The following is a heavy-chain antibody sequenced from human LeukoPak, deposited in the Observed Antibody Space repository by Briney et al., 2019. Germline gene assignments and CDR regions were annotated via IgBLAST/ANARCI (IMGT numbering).Heavy chain of an antibody. CDR3: ATSETYYDILTGLNYYYYMDV. Sequence: SVKVSCKASGGTFSSYAISWVRQAPGQGLELMGGIIPIFGTANYAQKFQGRVTITTDESTSTAYMELSSLRSEDTAVYYCATSETYYDILTGLNYYYYMDVWGKGTTVTVSS. CDR1: GGTFSSYA. J-gene: IGHJ6*03. CDR2: IIPIFGTA. V-gene: IGHV1-69*05. D-gene: IGHD3-9*01.